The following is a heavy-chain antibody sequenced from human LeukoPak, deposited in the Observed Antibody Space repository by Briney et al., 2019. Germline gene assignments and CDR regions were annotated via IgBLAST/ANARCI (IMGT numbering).Heavy chain of an antibody. D-gene: IGHD3-10*01. Sequence: PSETLSLTCTVSGGSISSSSYYWGWIRQPPGKGLEWIGSIYYSGSTYYNPSLKSRVTISVDTSKNQFSLKLSSVTAADTAVYYCARLNMVRSLGYFDYWGQGTLVTVSS. CDR1: GGSISSSSYY. CDR3: ARLNMVRSLGYFDY. J-gene: IGHJ4*02. V-gene: IGHV4-39*07. CDR2: IYYSGST.